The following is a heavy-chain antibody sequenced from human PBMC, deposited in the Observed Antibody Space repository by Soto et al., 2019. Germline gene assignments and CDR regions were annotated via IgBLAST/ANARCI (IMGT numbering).Heavy chain of an antibody. CDR2: ISYDGSNK. J-gene: IGHJ4*02. V-gene: IGHV3-30-3*01. Sequence: QVQLVESGGGVVQPGRSLRLSCAASGFAFSSYAMHWVRQAPGKGLEWVAVISYDGSNKYYADSVKGRFTISRDNSKNPLYLQMKSLRAEETAVYYCGRGLSGSGDWGQGTLVTVSS. CDR1: GFAFSSYA. D-gene: IGHD3-10*01. CDR3: GRGLSGSGD.